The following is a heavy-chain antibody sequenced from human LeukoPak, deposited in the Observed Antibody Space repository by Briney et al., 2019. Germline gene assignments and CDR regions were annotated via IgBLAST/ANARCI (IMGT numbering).Heavy chain of an antibody. J-gene: IGHJ6*04. Sequence: PGGSLRLSCAASGVTFSDYNRDWVRQAPGKGLEWISSMGSSSTDIYYADSMKGRFPNSRNHPKNPLYLQMIRLRAEDTAVYYCPRDTLGQLLYYYYYGMDVWGKGTTVTVHS. CDR1: GVTFSDYN. CDR2: MGSSSTDI. CDR3: PRDTLGQLLYYYYYGMDV. V-gene: IGHV3-21*01. D-gene: IGHD2-2*02.